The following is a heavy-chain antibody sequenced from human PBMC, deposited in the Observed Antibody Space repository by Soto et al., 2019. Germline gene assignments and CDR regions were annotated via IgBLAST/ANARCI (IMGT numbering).Heavy chain of an antibody. CDR3: ARDEVTRFYGMDV. V-gene: IGHV1-69*13. J-gene: IGHJ6*02. CDR2: IIPIFGTA. D-gene: IGHD2-21*02. Sequence: SVKLSCKASGGTFSIYSISWVRQAPGQGLEWMGGIIPIFGTANYAQKFQGRVTITADESTSTAYMELSSLRSEDTAVYYCARDEVTRFYGMDVWGQGTTVTVSS. CDR1: GGTFSIYS.